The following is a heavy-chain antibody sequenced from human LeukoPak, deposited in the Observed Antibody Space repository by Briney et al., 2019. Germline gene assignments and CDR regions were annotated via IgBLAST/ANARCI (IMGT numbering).Heavy chain of an antibody. D-gene: IGHD2/OR15-2a*01. Sequence: ASVKVSCKVSGNTLTELCIHWVRQAPGKGLGWMGGFDPEDGEMIYAQNFQGRVTMTEDTSTDTAYMEVSSLRSEDTAVYYCATIFFGRVIDNWFDPWGQGTLITVSS. CDR2: FDPEDGEM. V-gene: IGHV1-24*01. J-gene: IGHJ5*02. CDR3: ATIFFGRVIDNWFDP. CDR1: GNTLTELC.